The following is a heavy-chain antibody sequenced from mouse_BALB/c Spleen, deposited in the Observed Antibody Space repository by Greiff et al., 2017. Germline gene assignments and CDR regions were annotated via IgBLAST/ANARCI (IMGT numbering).Heavy chain of an antibody. J-gene: IGHJ4*01. D-gene: IGHD1-1*01. V-gene: IGHV3-2*02. CDR1: GYSITSDYA. CDR2: ISYSGST. CDR3: ARGYYGSSERGYAMDC. Sequence: EVQLQESGPGLVKPSQSLSLTCTVTGYSITSDYAWNWIRQFPGNKLEWMGYISYSGSTSYNPSLKSRISITRDTSKNQFFLQLNSVTTEDTATYYCARGYYGSSERGYAMDCWGQGTSVTVSS.